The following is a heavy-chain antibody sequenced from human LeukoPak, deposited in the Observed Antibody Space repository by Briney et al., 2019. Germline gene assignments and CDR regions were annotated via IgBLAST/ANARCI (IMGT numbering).Heavy chain of an antibody. D-gene: IGHD3-3*01. Sequence: GGSLRLSCAASEFTFSSYSMNWVRQAPGKGLEWVAVISYDGSNKYYADSVKGRFTISRDNSKNTLYLQMNSLRAEDTAVYYCARADYDFWSGYLYYYYYGMDVWGQGTTVTVSS. V-gene: IGHV3-30*03. CDR3: ARADYDFWSGYLYYYYYGMDV. J-gene: IGHJ6*02. CDR1: EFTFSSYS. CDR2: ISYDGSNK.